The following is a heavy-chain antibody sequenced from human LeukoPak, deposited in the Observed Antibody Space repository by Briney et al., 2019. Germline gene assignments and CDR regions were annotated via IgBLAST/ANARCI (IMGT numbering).Heavy chain of an antibody. V-gene: IGHV3-9*01. CDR3: AKDNRRHYTSGPNPDSLH. D-gene: IGHD6-19*01. CDR1: GFIFNNYA. CDR2: ISWNSGSI. Sequence: GGSLRLSCAGSGFIFNNYAMHWVRQPPGKGLEWVSDISWNSGSIDYADSVKGRFTISRDNAKNSLYLQMNSLRVEDTAFYYCAKDNRRHYTSGPNPDSLHWGQGALVTVSS. J-gene: IGHJ4*02.